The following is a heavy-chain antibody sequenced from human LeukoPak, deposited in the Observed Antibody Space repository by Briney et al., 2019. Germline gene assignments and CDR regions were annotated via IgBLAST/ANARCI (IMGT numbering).Heavy chain of an antibody. V-gene: IGHV3-9*01. CDR3: AKDNRRHYTSGPNPDSLH. D-gene: IGHD6-19*01. CDR1: GFIFNNYA. CDR2: ISWNSGSI. Sequence: GGSLRLSCAGSGFIFNNYAMHWVRQPPGKGLEWVSDISWNSGSIDYADSVKGRFTISRDNAKNSLYLQMNSLRVEDTAFYYCAKDNRRHYTSGPNPDSLHWGQGALVTVSS. J-gene: IGHJ4*02.